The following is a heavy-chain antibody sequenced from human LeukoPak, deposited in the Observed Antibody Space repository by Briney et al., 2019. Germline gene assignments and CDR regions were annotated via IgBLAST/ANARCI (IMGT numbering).Heavy chain of an antibody. V-gene: IGHV3-9*01. CDR3: AKDITQITVAAQGGGGYYYYGMDV. D-gene: IGHD6-19*01. CDR2: ISWNSGSI. J-gene: IGHJ6*02. Sequence: PGRSLRLSCAASGFTFDDYAMHWVRQAPGKGLEWVSGISWNSGSIGYADSVKGRFTISRDNAKNSLYLQMNSLRAEDTALYYCAKDITQITVAAQGGGGYYYYGMDVWGQGTTVTVSS. CDR1: GFTFDDYA.